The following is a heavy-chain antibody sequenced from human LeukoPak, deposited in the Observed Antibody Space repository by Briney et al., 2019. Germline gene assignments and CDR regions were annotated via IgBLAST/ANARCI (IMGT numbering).Heavy chain of an antibody. CDR1: GYTFTGYY. CDR3: ARASVVVAKGFDY. D-gene: IGHD2-15*01. V-gene: IGHV1-2*02. J-gene: IGHJ4*02. CDR2: INPNSGGT. Sequence: ASVKVSCKASGYTFTGYYMHWVRQAPGQGLEWMGWINPNSGGTNYAQKFQGRVTMTRDTSISTAYMELSRLRSDDTAVYYCARASVVVAKGFDYWGQGTLVTVSS.